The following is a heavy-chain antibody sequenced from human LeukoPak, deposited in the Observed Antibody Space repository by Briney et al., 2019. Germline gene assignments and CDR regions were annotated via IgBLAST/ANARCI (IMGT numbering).Heavy chain of an antibody. J-gene: IGHJ3*02. CDR1: GYTFTSYG. D-gene: IGHD3-10*01. CDR2: ISAYNGNT. V-gene: IGHV1-18*01. CDR3: ARERVNPLLWFGEPWDAFDI. Sequence: GASVKVSCKASGYTFTSYGISWVRQAPGQGLEWMGWISAYNGNTNYAQKLQGRVTMTTDTSTSTAYMELRSLRSDDTAVYYCARERVNPLLWFGEPWDAFDIWGQGTMVTVSS.